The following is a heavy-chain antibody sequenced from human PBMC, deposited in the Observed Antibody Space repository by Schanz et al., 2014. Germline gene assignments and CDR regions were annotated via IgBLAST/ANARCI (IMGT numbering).Heavy chain of an antibody. CDR1: GFTFSDHY. D-gene: IGHD2-21*01. CDR2: ISGSGVTI. CDR3: ARFLARYQYYGVDV. V-gene: IGHV3-23*04. J-gene: IGHJ3*01. Sequence: EVQLVESGGGMVQPGGSLRLSCAASGFTFSDHYMDWVRQTPGKGLEWVSVISGSGVTIYYADSVKGRFTISRDNSKNTLYLQMNSLRAEDTAVYYCARFLARYQYYGVDVWGQGTMVTVSS.